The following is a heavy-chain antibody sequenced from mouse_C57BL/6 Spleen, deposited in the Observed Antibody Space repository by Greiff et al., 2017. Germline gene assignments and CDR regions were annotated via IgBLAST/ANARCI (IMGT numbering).Heavy chain of an antibody. V-gene: IGHV5-17*01. Sequence: EVQGVESGGGLVKPGGSLKLSCAASGFTFSDYGMHWVRQAPEKGLEWVAYISRGSSTIYYADTVKGRFTISRDNAKNTLFLQMTSLRSEDTAMYYCARRLRDYAMDYWGQGTSVTVAS. CDR1: GFTFSDYG. CDR3: ARRLRDYAMDY. J-gene: IGHJ4*01. CDR2: ISRGSSTI. D-gene: IGHD3-2*02.